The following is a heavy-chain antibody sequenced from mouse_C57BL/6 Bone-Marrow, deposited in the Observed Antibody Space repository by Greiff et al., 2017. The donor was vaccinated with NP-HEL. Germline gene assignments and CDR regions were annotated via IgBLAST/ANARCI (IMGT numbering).Heavy chain of an antibody. Sequence: VKLMESGPGLVAPSQSLSITCTVSGFSLTSYAISWVRQPPGKGLEWLGVIWTGGGTNYNSALKSRLSISKDNSKSQVFLKMNSLQTDDTARYYCARNHYGSSYCYFDYWGQGTTLTVSS. CDR1: GFSLTSYA. CDR2: IWTGGGT. J-gene: IGHJ2*01. D-gene: IGHD1-1*01. V-gene: IGHV2-9-1*01. CDR3: ARNHYGSSYCYFDY.